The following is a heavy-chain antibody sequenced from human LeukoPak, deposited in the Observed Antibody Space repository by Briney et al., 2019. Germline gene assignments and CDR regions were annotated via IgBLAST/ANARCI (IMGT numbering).Heavy chain of an antibody. CDR2: IIPILGIA. D-gene: IGHD2-21*02. J-gene: IGHJ4*02. CDR1: GGTFSSYA. V-gene: IGHV1-69*04. CDR3: ARDPCGGDCYSGEEFDY. Sequence: ASVKVSCKASGGTFSSYAIIWVRQAPGQGLEWMGRIIPILGIANYAQKFQGRVTITADKSTSTAYMELSSLRSEDTAVYYCARDPCGGDCYSGEEFDYWGQGTLVTVSS.